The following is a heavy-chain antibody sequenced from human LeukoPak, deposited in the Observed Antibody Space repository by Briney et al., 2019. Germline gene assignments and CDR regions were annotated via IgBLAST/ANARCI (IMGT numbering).Heavy chain of an antibody. Sequence: SVKVSCKASGGTFSSYTISWVRQAPGQGLEWMGRIIPILGIANYAQKFQGRVTITADKSTSTAYMELSSLRSEDTAVYYCARAPGYCSGGGCYSGFYGMDVWGQGTTVTVSS. J-gene: IGHJ6*02. CDR1: GGTFSSYT. CDR3: ARAPGYCSGGGCYSGFYGMDV. D-gene: IGHD2-15*01. V-gene: IGHV1-69*02. CDR2: IIPILGIA.